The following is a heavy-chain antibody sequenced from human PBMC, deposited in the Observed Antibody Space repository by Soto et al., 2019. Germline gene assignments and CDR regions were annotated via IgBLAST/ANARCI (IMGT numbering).Heavy chain of an antibody. Sequence: PGESLKISCKGSGYSFTSYWISWVRQMPGKGLEWMGRIDPSDSYTNYSPSFQGHVTISADKSISTAYLQWSSLKASDTAMYYCARTSSSGYYIGAFDIWGKGTMVTVSS. CDR2: IDPSDSYT. V-gene: IGHV5-10-1*01. J-gene: IGHJ3*02. CDR3: ARTSSSGYYIGAFDI. CDR1: GYSFTSYW. D-gene: IGHD3-22*01.